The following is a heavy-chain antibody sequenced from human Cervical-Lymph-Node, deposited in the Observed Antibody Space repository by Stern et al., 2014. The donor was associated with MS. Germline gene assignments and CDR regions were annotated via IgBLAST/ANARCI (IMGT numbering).Heavy chain of an antibody. CDR3: AKDTSRGLY. CDR2: ITNSGDTT. V-gene: IGHV3-23*04. CDR1: GFTFISYA. J-gene: IGHJ4*02. D-gene: IGHD3-10*01. Sequence: EVQLVESEGGLVQPGGSLRLSCVGSGFTFISYAMAWVRQAPGKGLEWVSSITNSGDTTYYADSVKGRLTISRDNSKNTLYLQMYSLRAEDTAVYYCAKDTSRGLYWGEGTLVTISS.